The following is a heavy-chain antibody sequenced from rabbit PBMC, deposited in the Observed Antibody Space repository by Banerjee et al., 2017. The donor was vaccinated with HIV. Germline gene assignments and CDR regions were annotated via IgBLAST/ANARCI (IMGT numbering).Heavy chain of an antibody. Sequence: QEQLVESGGGLIQPGGSLKLSCKASGFDFSKYGVSWVRQAPGKGLEWIGYIEPIFGNTYYANWVNGRFTISSHNAQNTLYLQLSSLTAADTATYFCARDTGSSFSSYGMDLWGQGTLVTVS. CDR3: ARDTGSSFSSYGMDL. J-gene: IGHJ6*01. V-gene: IGHV1S47*01. D-gene: IGHD8-1*01. CDR2: IEPIFGNT. CDR1: GFDFSKYG.